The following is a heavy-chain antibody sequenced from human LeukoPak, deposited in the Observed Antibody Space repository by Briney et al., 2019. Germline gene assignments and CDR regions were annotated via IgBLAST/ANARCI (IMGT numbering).Heavy chain of an antibody. J-gene: IGHJ4*02. Sequence: PGGSLRLSCAASGFTFSSYGMHWVRQAPGKGLEYVSAISTNGDSTYYADSVKGRFTISRDNSKNTLFLQMGSLRADDMAVYYCARWGSTSCYDYWGQGTLVTVSS. CDR3: ARWGSTSCYDY. CDR2: ISTNGDST. D-gene: IGHD2-2*01. V-gene: IGHV3-64*02. CDR1: GFTFSSYG.